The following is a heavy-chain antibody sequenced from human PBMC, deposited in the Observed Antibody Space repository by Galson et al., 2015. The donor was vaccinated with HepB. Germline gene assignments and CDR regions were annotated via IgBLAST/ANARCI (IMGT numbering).Heavy chain of an antibody. J-gene: IGHJ6*03. CDR3: ASGYSGSLWYYYYMDV. Sequence: SLRLSCAASGFTFSDYYMSWIRLAPGQGLGWVSYISSSGSTIYYADSVKGRFTISRDNAKNSLYLQMNSLRAEDTAVYYCASGYSGSLWYYYYMDVWGKGTTVTVSS. CDR1: GFTFSDYY. CDR2: ISSSGSTI. V-gene: IGHV3-11*01. D-gene: IGHD1-26*01.